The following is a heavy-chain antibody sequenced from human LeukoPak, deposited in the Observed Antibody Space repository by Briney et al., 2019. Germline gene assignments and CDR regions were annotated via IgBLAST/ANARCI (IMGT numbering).Heavy chain of an antibody. Sequence: GGSLRLSCAASGFTVSSNYMSWVRQAPQKGLEWVSIIYSGGSTYYAASVKGRFTISRDNSKNTLYLQMNSLRAEDTAVYYCAKDRLAYGGNSNWFDPWGQGTLVTVSS. CDR2: IYSGGST. D-gene: IGHD4-23*01. CDR3: AKDRLAYGGNSNWFDP. CDR1: GFTVSSNY. J-gene: IGHJ5*02. V-gene: IGHV3-53*01.